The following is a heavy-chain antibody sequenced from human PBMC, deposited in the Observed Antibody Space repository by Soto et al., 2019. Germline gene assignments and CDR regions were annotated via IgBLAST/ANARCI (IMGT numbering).Heavy chain of an antibody. J-gene: IGHJ5*02. CDR1: GYTFTDYY. Sequence: ASVKVSCKASGYTFTDYYVHWVRRAPGQGLEWMGWINPNSGVTNYAQKFQGWVTLTRDTSASTAYMELNRLKSDDTAVFFCARGVSGWSPVDLRCPRTLVIGS. CDR2: INPNSGVT. V-gene: IGHV1-2*04. CDR3: ARGVSGWSPVDL. D-gene: IGHD6-19*01.